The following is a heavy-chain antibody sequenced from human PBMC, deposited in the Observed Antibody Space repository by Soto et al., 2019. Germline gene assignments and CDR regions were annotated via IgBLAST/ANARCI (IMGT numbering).Heavy chain of an antibody. CDR3: ARDTITGLVDY. CDR2: INHSGST. Sequence: QVQLQQWGAGLLKPSETLSLTCAVYGGSFSGYSWTWIRQPPGTGLEWIGEINHSGSTNYNPSLKSRGTISVDTSKNQFSLKLTSVTAADTAVYYCARDTITGLVDYWGQGTLVTVSS. D-gene: IGHD2-8*02. J-gene: IGHJ4*02. CDR1: GGSFSGYS. V-gene: IGHV4-34*01.